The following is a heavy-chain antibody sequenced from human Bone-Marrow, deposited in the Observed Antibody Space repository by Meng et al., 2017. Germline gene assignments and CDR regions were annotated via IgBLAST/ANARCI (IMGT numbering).Heavy chain of an antibody. CDR2: INGDGSDI. Sequence: GESLKISCAASGFTFSTYWMYWVRQTPGKGLVWLSRINGDGSDISYADSVKGRFTISRDNAKNTLYLQMNSLRAEDTAVYYCARVGYYDSSNYYAYFQHWGQGTLVTVSS. V-gene: IGHV3-74*01. D-gene: IGHD3-22*01. CDR3: ARVGYYDSSNYYAYFQH. CDR1: GFTFSTYW. J-gene: IGHJ1*01.